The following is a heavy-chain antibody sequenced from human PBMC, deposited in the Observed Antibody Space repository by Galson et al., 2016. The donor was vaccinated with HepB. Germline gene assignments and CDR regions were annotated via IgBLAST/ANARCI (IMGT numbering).Heavy chain of an antibody. D-gene: IGHD6-19*01. Sequence: SLRLSCAASGFIFSGSAMHWVRQASGKGLEWLGRIRSKANSYATTYAASVKRRFTISRDDKKNTAYLQMNSLRAEDTAIYYCAKGRCSGRGCDYFDYWGQGTLVTVSS. J-gene: IGHJ4*02. V-gene: IGHV3-73*01. CDR1: GFIFSGSA. CDR2: IRSKANSYAT. CDR3: AKGRCSGRGCDYFDY.